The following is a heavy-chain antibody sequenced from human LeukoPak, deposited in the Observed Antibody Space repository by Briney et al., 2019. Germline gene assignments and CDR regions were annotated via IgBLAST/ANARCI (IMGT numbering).Heavy chain of an antibody. CDR1: GDSVSSNSAA. D-gene: IGHD2-21*01. J-gene: IGHJ3*02. V-gene: IGHV6-1*01. CDR3: ARDEPTYCGGDCYRDDAFDI. CDR2: TYYRSKWYN. Sequence: SQTLSLTCAISGDSVSSNSAAWNWIRQSPSRGLEWLGRTYYRSKWYNDYAVSVKSRITINPDTSKNQFSLQLNSVTPEDTAVYYCARDEPTYCGGDCYRDDAFDIWGQGTMVTVSS.